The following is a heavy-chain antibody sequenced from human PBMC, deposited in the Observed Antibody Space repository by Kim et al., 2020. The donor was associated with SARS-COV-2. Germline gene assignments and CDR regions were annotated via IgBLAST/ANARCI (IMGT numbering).Heavy chain of an antibody. CDR3: VRIVVVGHFVLDV. J-gene: IGHJ6*02. Sequence: GGSLRLSCAASGFTVSSFYMNWVRQAPGKGLEWVSVIYTDGSTSYADSVKGRFTISRDNSKNTLFLQMSSLGADDTAVYYCVRIVVVGHFVLDVWGQGTTVTVSS. V-gene: IGHV3-53*01. D-gene: IGHD2-15*01. CDR2: IYTDGST. CDR1: GFTVSSFY.